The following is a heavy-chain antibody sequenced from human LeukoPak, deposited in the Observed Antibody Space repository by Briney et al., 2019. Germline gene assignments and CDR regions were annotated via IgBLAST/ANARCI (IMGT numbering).Heavy chain of an antibody. CDR1: GYTFTSYD. CDR2: MNPNSGHT. D-gene: IGHD4-23*01. Sequence: GASVKVSRKASGYTFTSYDIIWVRQASGQGLEWMGWMNPNSGHTGYPHKFQGRVTMTRSTSISTAYMELTGLTSEDSAVYYCARSFVGTRKRNDYWGQGTLVTVSS. J-gene: IGHJ4*02. V-gene: IGHV1-8*01. CDR3: ARSFVGTRKRNDY.